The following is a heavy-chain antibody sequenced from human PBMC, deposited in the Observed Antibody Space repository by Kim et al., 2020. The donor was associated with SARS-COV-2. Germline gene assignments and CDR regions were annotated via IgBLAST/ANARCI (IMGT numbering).Heavy chain of an antibody. V-gene: IGHV5-51*01. Sequence: TRYSPSFQGQVTISADKSISTAYLQWSSLKASDTAMYYCARQSSSSPSDYWGQGTLVTVSS. CDR2: T. D-gene: IGHD6-13*01. CDR3: ARQSSSSPSDY. J-gene: IGHJ4*02.